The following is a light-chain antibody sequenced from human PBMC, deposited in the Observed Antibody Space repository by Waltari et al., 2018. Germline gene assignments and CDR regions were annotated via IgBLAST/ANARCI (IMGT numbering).Light chain of an antibody. CDR3: QQYNNWPSTLT. Sequence: EIEMTQSPATLSVSPGERATLSCRASQSVSSNLAWYQQKPGQAPRLLIYGASTRATGIPARFSGSGSGTEFTLTISSLQSEDFAVYYCQQYNNWPSTLTFGGGTKVEIK. CDR1: QSVSSN. J-gene: IGKJ4*01. CDR2: GAS. V-gene: IGKV3-15*01.